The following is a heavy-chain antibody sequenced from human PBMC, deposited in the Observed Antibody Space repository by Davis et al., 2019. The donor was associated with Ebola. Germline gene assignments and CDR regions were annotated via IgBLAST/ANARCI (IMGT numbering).Heavy chain of an antibody. CDR3: AKDKEDTAMVIYYYYGMDV. CDR2: ISYDGSNK. CDR1: GFTFSSYG. V-gene: IGHV3-30*18. D-gene: IGHD5-18*01. Sequence: GESLKISCAASGFTFSSYGMHWVRQAPGKGLEWVAVISYDGSNKYYADSVKGRFTISRDNSKNTLYLQMNSLRAEDTAVYYCAKDKEDTAMVIYYYYGMDVWGQGTTVTVSS. J-gene: IGHJ6*02.